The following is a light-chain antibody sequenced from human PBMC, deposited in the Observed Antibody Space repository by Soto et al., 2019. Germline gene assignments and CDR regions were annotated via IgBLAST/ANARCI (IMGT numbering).Light chain of an antibody. J-gene: IGLJ3*02. CDR3: QSYDSSLSGSV. CDR2: GNT. Sequence: QSVLTQPPSVSGAPGQRVTISCTGRSSNIGAGYDVHWYHQVPGTAPKLLIYGNTNQPSGVPDRFSGSKSDTSAALAITGLQAEDEADYYCQSYDSSLSGSVFGGGTQLTVL. CDR1: SSNIGAGYD. V-gene: IGLV1-40*01.